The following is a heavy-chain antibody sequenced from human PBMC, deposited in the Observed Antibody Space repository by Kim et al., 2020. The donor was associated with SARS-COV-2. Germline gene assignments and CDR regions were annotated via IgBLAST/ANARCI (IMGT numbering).Heavy chain of an antibody. CDR3: ARGYSANWWGDGGFDY. J-gene: IGHJ4*02. CDR1: GDSVSTNTVA. V-gene: IGHV6-1*01. CDR2: THYRSNWYY. Sequence: SQTLSLTCAISGDSVSTNTVAWNWIRQSPSRGLEWLGRTHYRSNWYYDYAVSVRNRITINADTSKNQFSLQLKSVTPEDTALYYCARGYSANWWGDGGFDYWGQGIMVTVSS. D-gene: IGHD2-8*02.